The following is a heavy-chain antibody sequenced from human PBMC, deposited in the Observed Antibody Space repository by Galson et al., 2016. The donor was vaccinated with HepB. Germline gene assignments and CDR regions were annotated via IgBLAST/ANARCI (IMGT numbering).Heavy chain of an antibody. V-gene: IGHV7-4-1*02. J-gene: IGHJ6*02. CDR2: INTNTGNP. CDR1: GFAPIGHT. Sequence: SVKVSCKASGFAPIGHTFIWMRQAPGQGLEWMGWINTNTGNPTYAQAFTGRFVFSLDTSVTTAYLHISSLKAEDTAVYYCARPLGNSYNSYYYGMDVWGQGATVTVSS. CDR3: ARPLGNSYNSYYYGMDV. D-gene: IGHD5-18*01.